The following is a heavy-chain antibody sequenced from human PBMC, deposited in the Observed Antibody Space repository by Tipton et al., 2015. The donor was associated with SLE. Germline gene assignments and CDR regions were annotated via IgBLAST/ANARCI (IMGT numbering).Heavy chain of an antibody. CDR1: GFTVSSNY. J-gene: IGHJ4*02. Sequence: SLRLSCAASGFTVSSNYMSWVRQAPGKGLEWVSVIYSGGSTYYADSVKGRFTISRDNSKNTLYLQMNSLRAEDTAVYYCARAVTFGGVIVGGFVDWGQGTLVTVSS. V-gene: IGHV3-53*01. D-gene: IGHD3-16*02. CDR2: IYSGGST. CDR3: ARAVTFGGVIVGGFVD.